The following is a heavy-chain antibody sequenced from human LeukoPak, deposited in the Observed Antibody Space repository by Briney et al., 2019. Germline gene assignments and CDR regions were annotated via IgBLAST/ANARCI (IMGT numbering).Heavy chain of an antibody. D-gene: IGHD3-3*01. V-gene: IGHV4-38-2*02. Sequence: SETLSLTCTVSGYSISSGYYWGWIRQPPGKGLEWIGSIYHSGSTYYNPSLKSRLTISVDTSKNQFSLKLSSVTAADTAVYYCARDVYDFWSGYYDWGPGTLVTVSS. J-gene: IGHJ4*02. CDR2: IYHSGST. CDR1: GYSISSGYY. CDR3: ARDVYDFWSGYYD.